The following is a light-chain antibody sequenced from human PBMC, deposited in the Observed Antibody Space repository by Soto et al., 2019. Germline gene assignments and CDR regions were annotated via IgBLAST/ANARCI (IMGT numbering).Light chain of an antibody. J-gene: IGLJ1*01. CDR3: SSYGGSNDV. CDR1: SSDFGGYGY. Sequence: QSALTQPPSASGSPGQSVTISCAGTSSDFGGYGYVSWYQQHPGKAPKLIIFEVSERPSGVPDRFSGSKSGNTASLTVSGLQAEDEADYYCSSYGGSNDVFGTGTKLTVL. V-gene: IGLV2-8*01. CDR2: EVS.